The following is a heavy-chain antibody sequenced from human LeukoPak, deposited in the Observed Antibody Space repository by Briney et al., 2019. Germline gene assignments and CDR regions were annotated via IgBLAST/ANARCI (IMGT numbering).Heavy chain of an antibody. Sequence: GSVTVSCRASGYTFTTYDTNWVRQAPGQGLEWMGWMNPNSGNTGYAPKFKGRVTMTGDASISTAYMELSSLTSEDTAVYYCARGTRNHLYSDYWGQGTLITVSS. V-gene: IGHV1-8*01. J-gene: IGHJ4*02. D-gene: IGHD1-14*01. CDR3: ARGTRNHLYSDY. CDR1: GYTFTTYD. CDR2: MNPNSGNT.